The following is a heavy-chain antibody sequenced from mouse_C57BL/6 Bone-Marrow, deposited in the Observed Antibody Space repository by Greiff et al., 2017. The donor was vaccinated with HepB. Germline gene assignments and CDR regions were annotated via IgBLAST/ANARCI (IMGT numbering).Heavy chain of an antibody. CDR1: GFTFSDYY. CDR3: ARDSGGWVFDY. V-gene: IGHV5-16*01. J-gene: IGHJ3*01. CDR2: INYDGSST. D-gene: IGHD1-1*02. Sequence: EVKLVESEGGLVQPGSSMKLSCTASGFTFSDYYMAWVRQVPEKGLEWVANINYDGSSTYYLDSLKSRFIISRDNAKNILYLQMSSLKSEDTATYYCARDSGGWVFDYWGQGTLVTVSA.